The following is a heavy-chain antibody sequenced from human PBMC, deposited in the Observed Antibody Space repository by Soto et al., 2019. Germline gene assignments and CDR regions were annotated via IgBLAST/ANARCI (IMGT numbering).Heavy chain of an antibody. CDR3: ARRGYYYYSAGYWDKNHSDF. J-gene: IGHJ4*02. Sequence: GGSLRLSCAASGFTFTNHAMSWVRQALGKGLEWVSDIGGSGSSTYYADSVKGRFTISRDNSKDTLYLQMNGLRAEDTAVYYCARRGYYYYSAGYWDKNHSDFWGQGALFTVSS. D-gene: IGHD3-22*01. CDR1: GFTFTNHA. V-gene: IGHV3-23*01. CDR2: IGGSGSST.